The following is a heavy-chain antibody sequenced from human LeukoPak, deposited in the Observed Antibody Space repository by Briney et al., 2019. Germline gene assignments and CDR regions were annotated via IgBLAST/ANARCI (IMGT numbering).Heavy chain of an antibody. CDR3: AIDHGSGSYFSHCDY. CDR2: VSAGSSDI. V-gene: IGHV3-21*01. J-gene: IGHJ4*02. D-gene: IGHD3-10*01. Sequence: GRSLRLSCAASGFTFSRYSMNWARQAPGKGLEWVASVSAGSSDISYAESGEGRPTTSRDNSKNSLYMQMNRLTAAQPSVYYCAIDHGSGSYFSHCDYWGQGTLVTDCS. CDR1: GFTFSRYS.